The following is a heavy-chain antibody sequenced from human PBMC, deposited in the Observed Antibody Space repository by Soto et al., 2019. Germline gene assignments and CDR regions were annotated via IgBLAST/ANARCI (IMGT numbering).Heavy chain of an antibody. CDR2: VSYSGST. CDR1: GGYISSTTYY. Sequence: PSETLSLTCTVSGGYISSTTYYWGWIRQPPGKGLEWIGSVSYSGSTYYSPSLKSRVTISVDTAKNQFSVKLSSVTAADTSVYYCARHPTALVTGGFDYLGQGALVTSPQ. V-gene: IGHV4-39*01. CDR3: ARHPTALVTGGFDY. J-gene: IGHJ4*02. D-gene: IGHD5-18*01.